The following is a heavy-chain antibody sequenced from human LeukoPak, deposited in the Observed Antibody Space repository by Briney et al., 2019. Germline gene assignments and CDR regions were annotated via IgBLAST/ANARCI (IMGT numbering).Heavy chain of an antibody. CDR3: ARDRSYNLDY. D-gene: IGHD5-24*01. CDR2: IKGDGSST. V-gene: IGHV3-74*01. CDR1: GFTSSSYW. Sequence: GGSLRLSCAASGFTSSSYWMHWVRQAPGKGLVWVSHIKGDGSSTSYADSVKGRVTISRDNAKNTLYLQINSLTAEDSAVYYCARDRSYNLDYWGQGTLVTVSS. J-gene: IGHJ4*02.